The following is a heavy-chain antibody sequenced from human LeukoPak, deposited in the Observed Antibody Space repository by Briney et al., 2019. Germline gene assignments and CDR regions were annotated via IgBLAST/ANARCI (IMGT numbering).Heavy chain of an antibody. D-gene: IGHD5-12*01. CDR2: IWYDGSNK. Sequence: GRSLRLSCAASGFTFSSYGMHWVRQAPGKGLEWVAVIWYDGSNKYYADSVKGRFTISRDNSKNTLYLQMNSLRAEDTAVYYCARDPDIEKNWYFDLWGRGTLVTVSS. V-gene: IGHV3-33*08. J-gene: IGHJ2*01. CDR1: GFTFSSYG. CDR3: ARDPDIEKNWYFDL.